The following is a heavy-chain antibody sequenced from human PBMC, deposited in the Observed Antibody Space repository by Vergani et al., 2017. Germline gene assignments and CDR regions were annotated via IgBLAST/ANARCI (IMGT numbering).Heavy chain of an antibody. Sequence: EVQLVESGGGLVQPGGSLRLSCAASGFTFSKYWMTWVRQAPGKGLEWVANIKEGGSEKYYVDSVKGRFTISRDNAKNSLYLQMNSLGAEDTAVYYCASLTQMDSKVGHYCTDVWGKGTTVTVSS. CDR1: GFTFSKYW. CDR2: IKEGGSEK. V-gene: IGHV3-7*01. J-gene: IGHJ6*04. D-gene: IGHD4-11*01. CDR3: ASLTQMDSKVGHYCTDV.